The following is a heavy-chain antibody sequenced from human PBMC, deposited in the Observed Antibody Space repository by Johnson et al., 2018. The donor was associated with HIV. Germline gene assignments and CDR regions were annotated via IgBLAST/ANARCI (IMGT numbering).Heavy chain of an antibody. CDR3: SRVGWELELLGAFDI. Sequence: VQLVESGGGAVQPGRSLRLSCAASGFTFSSYGMHWVRQAPGKGLEWVAVISYDGSNKYYADSVKGRFTIPRDNSKNTLYLQMNGLRAEDTAVYYCSRVGWELELLGAFDIWGQGTMVTVSS. CDR2: ISYDGSNK. D-gene: IGHD4-23*01. V-gene: IGHV3-30*19. J-gene: IGHJ3*02. CDR1: GFTFSSYG.